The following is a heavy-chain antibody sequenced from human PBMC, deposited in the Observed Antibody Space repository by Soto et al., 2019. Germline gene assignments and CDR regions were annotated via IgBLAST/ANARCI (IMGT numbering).Heavy chain of an antibody. J-gene: IGHJ6*02. V-gene: IGHV3-33*01. Sequence: QVQLVESGGGVVQPGRSLRLSCAASGFTFSSYGMHWVRQAPGKGLEWVAVIWYDGSNKYYADSVKGRFTISRDNSKNTLYRQMNSLRAEDTAVYYCARDTTPTYGMDVWGQGTTVTVSS. CDR3: ARDTTPTYGMDV. D-gene: IGHD1-26*01. CDR2: IWYDGSNK. CDR1: GFTFSSYG.